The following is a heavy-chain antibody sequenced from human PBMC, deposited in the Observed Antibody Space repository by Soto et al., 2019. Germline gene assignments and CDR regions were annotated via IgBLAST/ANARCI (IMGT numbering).Heavy chain of an antibody. CDR1: GFTFNNDA. CDR3: AIGRLVGNFDY. CDR2: ISGTGGSA. V-gene: IGHV3-23*01. D-gene: IGHD6-6*01. Sequence: EVQLLDSGGGLVQPGGSLRLSCAASGFTFNNDAMNWVRQSPGKGREWVATISGTGGSAYYADSVKGRFTFSRDNSKNPLYLQMNSLRAEDSAVDYCAIGRLVGNFDYWGQGTQVTVSS. J-gene: IGHJ4*02.